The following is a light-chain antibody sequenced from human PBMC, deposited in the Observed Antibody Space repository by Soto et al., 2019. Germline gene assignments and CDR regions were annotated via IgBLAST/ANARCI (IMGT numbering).Light chain of an antibody. V-gene: IGKV3-11*01. Sequence: EIVLTKYKATLSLSPGERATLSCSASQSVSSYLGWYQQKPGQAPRLLIYDASKRATGIPARFSGSGSGTDFTLTIGSLEPEDFAVYYCQRRANLPLWTFGQVSKVDIK. J-gene: IGKJ1*01. CDR3: QRRANLPLWT. CDR2: DAS. CDR1: QSVSSY.